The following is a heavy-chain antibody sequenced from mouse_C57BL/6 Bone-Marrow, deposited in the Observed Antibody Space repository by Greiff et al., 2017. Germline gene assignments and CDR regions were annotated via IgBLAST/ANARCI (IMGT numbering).Heavy chain of an antibody. CDR2: IYPGSGST. CDR1: GYTFTSYW. CDR3: ARKGLRRGAWFAY. J-gene: IGHJ3*01. V-gene: IGHV1-55*01. Sequence: QVQLQQPGAELVKPGASVKMSCKASGYTFTSYWITWVKQRPGQGLEWIGDIYPGSGSTNYNEKFKSKATLTVDTSSSTAYMQLSSLTSEGSAVYYCARKGLRRGAWFAYWGQGTLVTVSA. D-gene: IGHD2-4*01.